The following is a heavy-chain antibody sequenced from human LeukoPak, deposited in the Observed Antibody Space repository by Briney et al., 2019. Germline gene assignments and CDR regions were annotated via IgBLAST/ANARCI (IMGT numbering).Heavy chain of an antibody. J-gene: IGHJ4*02. CDR1: GGSFSGYY. CDR2: INHSGST. V-gene: IGHV4-34*01. D-gene: IGHD1-1*01. CDR3: ARHKWPTGTAFDY. Sequence: ASETLSLTCAVYGGSFSGYYWSWIRQPPGKGLEWIGEINHSGSTNYNPSLKSRVTISVDTSKNQFSLKLSSVTAADTAVYYCARHKWPTGTAFDYWGQGTLVTVSS.